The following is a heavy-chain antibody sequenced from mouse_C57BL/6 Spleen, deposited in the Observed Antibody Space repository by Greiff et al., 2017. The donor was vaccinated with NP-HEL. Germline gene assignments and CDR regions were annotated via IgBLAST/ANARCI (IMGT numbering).Heavy chain of an antibody. CDR2: ISDGGSYT. V-gene: IGHV5-4*03. CDR3: ARGHGKFDY. Sequence: EVKLEESGGGLVKPGGSLKLSCAASGFTFSSYAMSWVRQTPEKRLEWVATISDGGSYTYYPDNVKGRFTISRDNAKNNLYLQMSHLKSEDTAMYYCARGHGKFDYWGQGTTLTVSS. CDR1: GFTFSSYA. D-gene: IGHD1-2*01. J-gene: IGHJ2*01.